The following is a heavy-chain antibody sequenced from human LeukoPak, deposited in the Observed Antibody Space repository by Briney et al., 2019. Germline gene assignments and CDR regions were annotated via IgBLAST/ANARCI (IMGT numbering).Heavy chain of an antibody. J-gene: IGHJ4*02. CDR1: GFTFSSCA. D-gene: IGHD2-21*02. CDR3: AKNGGDSYGTGHFDY. CDR2: IGGRGDNT. V-gene: IGHV3-23*01. Sequence: GGSLRLSCAASGFTFSSCAMSWVRQAPGRGLEWVSAIGGRGDNTYYADSVRGRFTISRDNSKSTLYLQMNSLRAEDTAIYYCAKNGGDSYGTGHFDYWGQGTLVTVSS.